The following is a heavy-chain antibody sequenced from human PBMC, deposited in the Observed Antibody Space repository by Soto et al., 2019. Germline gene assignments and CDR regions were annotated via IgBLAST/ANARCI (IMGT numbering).Heavy chain of an antibody. CDR3: ARALFHSIGGPL. D-gene: IGHD3-22*01. CDR1: GGSIGSCC. Sequence: SESLSLTCTLGGGSIGSCCWSWVRQPPGKGLEWIGYIFYSGNTNYNPSLKSRVTISMDKSNNQFSLNLRSVTAADTAVYYCARALFHSIGGPLWGQGTLVTVSS. V-gene: IGHV4-59*01. CDR2: IFYSGNT. J-gene: IGHJ4*02.